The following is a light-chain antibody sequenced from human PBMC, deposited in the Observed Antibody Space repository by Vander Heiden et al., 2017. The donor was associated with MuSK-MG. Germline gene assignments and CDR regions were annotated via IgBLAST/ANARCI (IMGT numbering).Light chain of an antibody. V-gene: IGKV1-39*01. CDR2: ATS. J-gene: IGKJ4*01. CDR1: QTIRNF. CDR3: QQSYCDPQEIT. Sequence: DIQLTQSPSSLSASVGDRVDISCRASQTIRNFLNWYQQKPGKAPKLLIYATSRLQSGVPSRFSGSGSGTDFTLTISSLQPEDFATYFCQQSYCDPQEITFGGGTKVEIK.